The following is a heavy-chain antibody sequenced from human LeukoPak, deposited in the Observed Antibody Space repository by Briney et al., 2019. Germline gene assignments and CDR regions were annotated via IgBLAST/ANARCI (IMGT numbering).Heavy chain of an antibody. D-gene: IGHD2-15*01. CDR2: INPNTGGT. V-gene: IGHV1-2*02. J-gene: IGHJ5*02. Sequence: ASVKVSCKASGYTFTSYDINWVRQAPGQGLEWMGWINPNTGGTNYAQTFQGRVTMTRDTSISTAYIQLTRLRSDDTAVYYCARGPLEYCSGGSCYSGRNWFDPWGQGTLVTVSS. CDR1: GYTFTSYD. CDR3: ARGPLEYCSGGSCYSGRNWFDP.